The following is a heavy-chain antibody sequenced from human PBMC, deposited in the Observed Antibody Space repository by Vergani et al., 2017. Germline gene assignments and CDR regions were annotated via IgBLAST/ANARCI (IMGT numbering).Heavy chain of an antibody. CDR2: ISPDGSST. CDR3: AREPPLTGFFDY. J-gene: IGHJ4*02. D-gene: IGHD3-9*01. V-gene: IGHV1-46*03. CDR1: GYTFTAYY. Sequence: QVQLVQSGAEVKKPGASVKVSCKASGYTFTAYYIHWVRQAPEQGLEWVGVISPDGSSTFYAQKFQGRVTITRDTSTSTVYVEVTSLRSDDTAVYYCAREPPLTGFFDYWGQGTLVTVSS.